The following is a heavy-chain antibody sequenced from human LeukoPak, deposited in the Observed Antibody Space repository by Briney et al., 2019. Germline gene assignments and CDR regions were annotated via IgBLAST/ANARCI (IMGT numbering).Heavy chain of an antibody. J-gene: IGHJ1*01. CDR3: ARADVTMIAVSLYPEGVEYLQH. V-gene: IGHV3-30*09. D-gene: IGHD3-22*01. Sequence: PGRSLRLSCAASGFTFSYHAVHWVRQAPGKRLEWVALISDDGRNKHYADSVKGRFAISRDNSRNTQFLQMNSLRPEDTAVYYCARADVTMIAVSLYPEGVEYLQHWGQGTLVTVSS. CDR2: ISDDGRNK. CDR1: GFTFSYHA.